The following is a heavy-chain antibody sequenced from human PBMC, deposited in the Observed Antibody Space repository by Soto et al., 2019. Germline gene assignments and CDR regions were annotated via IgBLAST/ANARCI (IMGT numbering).Heavy chain of an antibody. Sequence: ASVKVSCKASGYTFTSYDINWVRQATGQGXEWMGWMNPNSGNTGYAQKFQGRVTMTRNTSISTAYMELSSLRSEDTAVYYCARYCSSTSCPFYYYYGMDVWGQGSTVTVSS. V-gene: IGHV1-8*01. J-gene: IGHJ6*02. D-gene: IGHD2-2*01. CDR2: MNPNSGNT. CDR1: GYTFTSYD. CDR3: ARYCSSTSCPFYYYYGMDV.